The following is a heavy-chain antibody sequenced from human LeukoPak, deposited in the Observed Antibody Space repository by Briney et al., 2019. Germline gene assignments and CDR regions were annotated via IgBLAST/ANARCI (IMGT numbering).Heavy chain of an antibody. V-gene: IGHV3-30-3*01. J-gene: IGHJ4*02. CDR1: GFTFSDYA. Sequence: GGSLRLSCAASGFTFSDYAMHWVRQAPGKGLEWVAVISYDGSIQFYADSVKGRFTISRDSSKNTLYLQLNSLRAEDTAVYYCARDYEIYWGQGTLVTVSS. CDR2: ISYDGSIQ. CDR3: ARDYEIY. D-gene: IGHD5-12*01.